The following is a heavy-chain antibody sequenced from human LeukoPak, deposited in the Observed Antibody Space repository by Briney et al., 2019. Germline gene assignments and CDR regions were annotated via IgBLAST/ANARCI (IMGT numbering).Heavy chain of an antibody. CDR1: GGSFSGYY. Sequence: ASETLSLTCAVYGGSFSGYYWSWIRQPPGKGLEWIGEINHSGSTNYNPSLKSRVTISVDTSKNQFSLKLSSVTAADTAVYYCARKYYYDSSGYHLDYWGQGTLVTVSS. V-gene: IGHV4-34*01. D-gene: IGHD3-22*01. CDR3: ARKYYYDSSGYHLDY. J-gene: IGHJ4*02. CDR2: INHSGST.